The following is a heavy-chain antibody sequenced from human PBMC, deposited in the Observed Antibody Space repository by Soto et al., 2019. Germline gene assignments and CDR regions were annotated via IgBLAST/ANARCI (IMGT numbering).Heavy chain of an antibody. V-gene: IGHV1-46*01. CDR3: ARDAAVGLFDY. J-gene: IGHJ4*02. CDR1: GYTFSNYK. CDR2: INASGGST. D-gene: IGHD1-26*01. Sequence: VSCKESGYTFSNYKIQIARHAPGQGLEWMGIINASGGSTRYAQNFQGRVTMTRDTSTSTAYMELRSLRSDDTAVYYCARDAAVGLFDYWGQGTLVTVSS.